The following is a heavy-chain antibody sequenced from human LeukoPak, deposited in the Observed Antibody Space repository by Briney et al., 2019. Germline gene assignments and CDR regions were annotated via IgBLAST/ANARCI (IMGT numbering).Heavy chain of an antibody. V-gene: IGHV4-59*11. CDR2: ISNSGST. Sequence: PSETLSLTCSVSGGPIISHYWSWIRQPPGKGLEWIGYISNSGSTDYNLPLTSRVTISIKTSKSQFYLKLSSATAANLALYYSVRDALEGYYTYYYMDVWDRGTTVTVPS. CDR1: GGPIISHY. J-gene: IGHJ6*03. D-gene: IGHD1-1*01. CDR3: VRDALEGYYTYYYMDV.